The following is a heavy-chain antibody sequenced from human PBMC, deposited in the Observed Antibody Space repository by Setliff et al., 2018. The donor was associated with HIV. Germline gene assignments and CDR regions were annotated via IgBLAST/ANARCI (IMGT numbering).Heavy chain of an antibody. Sequence: SETLSLTCTVSGGSISSSSYYWGWIRQPPGKGLGWIGSIYYSGSTYYNPSLKSRVTISVDTSKNQFSLKLSSVTAADTAVYYCARIVRVGGYFDYWGQGTLVTVSS. J-gene: IGHJ4*02. CDR2: IYYSGST. CDR1: GGSISSSSYY. CDR3: ARIVRVGGYFDY. D-gene: IGHD3-16*01. V-gene: IGHV4-39*07.